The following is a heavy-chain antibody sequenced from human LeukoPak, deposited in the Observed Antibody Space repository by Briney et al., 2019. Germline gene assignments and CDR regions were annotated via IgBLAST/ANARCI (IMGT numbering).Heavy chain of an antibody. Sequence: GGSLRLSCAASGFTFSSYGIHWVRQAPGKGLEWVAFIRYDGSNKYYADSVKGRFTISRDNSKNTLYLQMNSLRAEDTAVYYCARDFGETALPNWFDPWGQGTLVTVSS. CDR3: ARDFGETALPNWFDP. CDR1: GFTFSSYG. J-gene: IGHJ5*02. D-gene: IGHD3-16*01. V-gene: IGHV3-30*02. CDR2: IRYDGSNK.